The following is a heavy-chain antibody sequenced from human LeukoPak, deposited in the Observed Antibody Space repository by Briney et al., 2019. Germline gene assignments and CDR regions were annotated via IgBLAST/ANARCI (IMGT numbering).Heavy chain of an antibody. D-gene: IGHD2/OR15-2a*01. Sequence: GGSLRLSCAASGFTFSSFAMHWVRQAPGRGLEYVAAISRNGGSTYYADSVKGRFTISRDNSKSTLYLQMSSLRAEDTAVYLCVKDLRSDFMGVLSRYLSYWGQGTLVTVSS. J-gene: IGHJ4*02. V-gene: IGHV3-64D*09. CDR2: ISRNGGST. CDR3: VKDLRSDFMGVLSRYLSY. CDR1: GFTFSSFA.